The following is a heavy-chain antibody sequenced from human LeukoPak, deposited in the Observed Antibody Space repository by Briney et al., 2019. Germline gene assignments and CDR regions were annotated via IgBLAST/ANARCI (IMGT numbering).Heavy chain of an antibody. CDR2: IYYSGST. D-gene: IGHD3-10*01. J-gene: IGHJ4*02. V-gene: IGHV4-59*01. Sequence: PSETLSLTCTVSGGSISSYYWGWIRQPPGKGLEWIGYIYYSGSTNYNPSLKSRVTISVDTSKNQFSLKLSSVTAADTAVYYCARGRDYYGSRVKSYPFDYWGQGTLVTVSS. CDR3: ARGRDYYGSRVKSYPFDY. CDR1: GGSISSYY.